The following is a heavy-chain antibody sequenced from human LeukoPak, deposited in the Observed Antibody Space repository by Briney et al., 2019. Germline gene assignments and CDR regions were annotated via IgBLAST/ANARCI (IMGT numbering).Heavy chain of an antibody. CDR3: ARGKRYSSSSWFDP. CDR1: GGSFSGYY. D-gene: IGHD6-13*01. J-gene: IGHJ5*02. V-gene: IGHV4-34*01. CDR2: INHSGST. Sequence: SETLSLTCAVYGGSFSGYYWSWIRQPPGKGLEWIGEINHSGSTNYNPSLKSRVTKSVDTSKNQFSLKLSSVTAADTAVYYCARGKRYSSSSWFDPWGQGTLVTVSS.